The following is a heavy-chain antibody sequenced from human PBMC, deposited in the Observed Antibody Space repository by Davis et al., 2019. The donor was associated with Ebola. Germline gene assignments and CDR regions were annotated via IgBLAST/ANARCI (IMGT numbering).Heavy chain of an antibody. CDR2: IYYSGST. CDR1: GGSISSGGYY. Sequence: SETLSLTCTVSGGSISSGGYYWSWIRQHPGKGLEWIGYIYYSGSTYYNPSLKSRVTISVDTSKNQFSLNLSSVTAADTAVYYCARYSYGGYYFDYWGQGTLVTVSS. V-gene: IGHV4-31*03. D-gene: IGHD5-18*01. CDR3: ARYSYGGYYFDY. J-gene: IGHJ4*02.